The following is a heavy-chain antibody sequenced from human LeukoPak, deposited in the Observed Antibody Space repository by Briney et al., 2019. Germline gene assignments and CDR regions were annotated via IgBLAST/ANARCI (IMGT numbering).Heavy chain of an antibody. CDR1: GFTFSDYY. D-gene: IGHD3-10*01. J-gene: IGHJ4*02. Sequence: GGSLRLSCAASGFTFSDYYMTWIRQAPGKGLQWVSYISSSAGNTHYADYVKGRFTMSRNNAKNSLYLQMNSLRAEDTAVYYCARGQVRSYYFDYWGQGTLVTVSS. CDR3: ARGQVRSYYFDY. CDR2: ISSSAGNT. V-gene: IGHV3-11*04.